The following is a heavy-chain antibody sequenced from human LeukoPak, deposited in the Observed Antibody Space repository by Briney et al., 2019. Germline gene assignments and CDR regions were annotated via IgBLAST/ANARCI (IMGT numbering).Heavy chain of an antibody. Sequence: KTGGSLRLSCAASGFTFSSYKTNWVRQAPGKGLEWVASISSSSRYMYYGDSVKGRFTISRDNAKNSLYLQMNSLRAEDTAVYYCARETNTSDSGSYIRADVRRDDYWGQGTLVTVST. CDR3: ARETNTSDSGSYIRADVRRDDY. V-gene: IGHV3-21*01. CDR2: ISSSSRYM. J-gene: IGHJ4*02. D-gene: IGHD1-26*01. CDR1: GFTFSSYK.